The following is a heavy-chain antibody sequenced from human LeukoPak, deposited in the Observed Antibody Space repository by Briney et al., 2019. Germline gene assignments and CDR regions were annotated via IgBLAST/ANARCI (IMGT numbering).Heavy chain of an antibody. Sequence: GGSLRLSCAASVSTFRNHAIHWVRQAPGKGLEWVTVISHDGGNAYYRDSVKGRFTISRDNSKNNVLLQMNSLSPDDTAVYYCVGSPTYYYMDVWGKGTTVTVSS. D-gene: IGHD3-10*01. J-gene: IGHJ6*03. CDR3: VGSPTYYYMDV. CDR2: ISHDGGNA. CDR1: VSTFRNHA. V-gene: IGHV3-30*04.